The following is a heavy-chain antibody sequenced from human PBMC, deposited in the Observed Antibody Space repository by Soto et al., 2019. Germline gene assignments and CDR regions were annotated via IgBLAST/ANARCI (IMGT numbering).Heavy chain of an antibody. CDR1: GFTFSSYS. CDR3: ARDQYCSGGSCYIPDY. D-gene: IGHD2-15*01. J-gene: IGHJ4*02. Sequence: GGSLRLSCAASGFTFSSYSMNWVRQAPGKGLEWVSSISSSSSYIYYADSVKGRFTISRDNAKNSLYLQMNSLRAEDTAVYYCARDQYCSGGSCYIPDYWGQGTLVTVSS. V-gene: IGHV3-21*01. CDR2: ISSSSSYI.